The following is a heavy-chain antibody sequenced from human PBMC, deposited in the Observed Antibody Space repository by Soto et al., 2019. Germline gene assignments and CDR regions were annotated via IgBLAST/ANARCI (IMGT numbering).Heavy chain of an antibody. D-gene: IGHD1-1*01. CDR2: IIHRGGT. CDR1: DVPIDEDY. Sequence: PVTQSLTCNVCDVPIDEDYWPWIQPSPGRGLAWFGYIIHRGGTNYNPSLKSRVTISADVSESLVSLTMTSVTDADTAPYYCARGIQPPTLSPWDVWGPGTSVTV. CDR3: ARGIQPPTLSPWDV. J-gene: IGHJ6*01. V-gene: IGHV4-59*01.